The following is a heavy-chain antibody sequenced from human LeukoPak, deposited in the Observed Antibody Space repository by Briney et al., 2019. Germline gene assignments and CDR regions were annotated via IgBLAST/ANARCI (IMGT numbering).Heavy chain of an antibody. J-gene: IGHJ5*02. CDR1: GYTFTGYY. CDR3: ARDRADCSSTSCYGNWFDP. V-gene: IGHV1-2*02. Sequence: ASVKVSCKASGYTFTGYYMHWVRQAPGQGLEWMGWINPNSGGTNYAQKFQGRVNMTRDTSISTAYMELSRLRSDDTAVYYCARDRADCSSTSCYGNWFDPWGQGTLVTVSS. CDR2: INPNSGGT. D-gene: IGHD2-2*01.